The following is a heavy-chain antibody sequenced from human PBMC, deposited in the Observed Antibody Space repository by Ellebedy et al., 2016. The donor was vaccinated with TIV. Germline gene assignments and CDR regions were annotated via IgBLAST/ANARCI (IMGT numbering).Heavy chain of an antibody. CDR1: GFTFSNYA. D-gene: IGHD6-19*01. V-gene: IGHV3-23*01. CDR2: ITNSGGST. CDR3: VRDQWLVDH. Sequence: GESLKISXSASGFTFSNYAMSWVRQAPGKGLEWVSTITNSGGSTFYADSVKGRFTISRDNSKNTLFLQMNGLRTEDTAVYYCVRDQWLVDHWGQGTLVTVSS. J-gene: IGHJ4*02.